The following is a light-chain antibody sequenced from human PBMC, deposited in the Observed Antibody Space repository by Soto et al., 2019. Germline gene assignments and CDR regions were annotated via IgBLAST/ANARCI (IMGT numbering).Light chain of an antibody. Sequence: EIVLTQSPGTLSLSPGERATLSCRASQSVSSSYLAWYQQKPGQAPRPLIYGASSRATAIPDRYSGSGSGTDFTLTISSLEPEDFAVYYCLQYGSSTYTFGQGTKLEIK. CDR2: GAS. CDR1: QSVSSSY. V-gene: IGKV3-20*01. J-gene: IGKJ2*01. CDR3: LQYGSSTYT.